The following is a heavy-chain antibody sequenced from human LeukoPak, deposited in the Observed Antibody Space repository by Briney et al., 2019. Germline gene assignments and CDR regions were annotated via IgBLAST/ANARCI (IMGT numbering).Heavy chain of an antibody. CDR2: IRSKAFGATT. CDR1: GFTFGDYA. Sequence: GGSLRLSCKPSGFTFGDYAVGWVRQAPGKGLEWVGFIRSKAFGATTDYGASVKGRFTVSRDDSKSIAYLQMNSLKTEDTAVYYCTRDCSGRCYEEMDYWGQGTLVTASS. CDR3: TRDCSGRCYEEMDY. J-gene: IGHJ4*02. V-gene: IGHV3-49*04. D-gene: IGHD2-15*01.